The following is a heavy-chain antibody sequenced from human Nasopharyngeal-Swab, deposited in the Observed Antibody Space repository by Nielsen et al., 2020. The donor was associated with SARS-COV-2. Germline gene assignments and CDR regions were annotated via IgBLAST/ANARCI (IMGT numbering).Heavy chain of an antibody. V-gene: IGHV3-74*01. CDR2: IKNDGSGT. D-gene: IGHD2-15*01. CDR1: GFTFSIYW. J-gene: IGHJ6*02. Sequence: GESLKISCAATGFTFSIYWIHWVRQVPGKGLAWVSRIKNDGSGTVYADSVEGRFTISRDNAKNTLYLQMNSLRVEDTAVYFCARDFGYCRGGACTYFGMDVWGQGTTVTVSS. CDR3: ARDFGYCRGGACTYFGMDV.